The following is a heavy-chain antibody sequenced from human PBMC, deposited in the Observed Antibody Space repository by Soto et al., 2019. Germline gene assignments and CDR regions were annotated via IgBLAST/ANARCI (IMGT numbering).Heavy chain of an antibody. D-gene: IGHD4-17*01. CDR3: ARSTVTEES. V-gene: IGHV4-4*02. J-gene: IGHJ5*02. CDR2: IYHSGST. Sequence: QVQLQESGPGLVKPSGTLSLTCVVSGGSVSNNNWWSWVRQSPGKGLEWIGEIYHSGSTNYNPSLKSRVTISLDKSKTQFSLKLSSVTAADTALYYCARSTVTEESWGQGTMVTVSS. CDR1: GGSVSNNNW.